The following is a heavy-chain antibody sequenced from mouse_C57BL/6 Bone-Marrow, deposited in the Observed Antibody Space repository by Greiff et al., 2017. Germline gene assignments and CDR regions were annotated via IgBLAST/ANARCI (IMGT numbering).Heavy chain of an antibody. CDR2: ISSGSSTI. V-gene: IGHV5-17*01. Sequence: EVQGVESGGGLVKPGGSLKLSCAASGFTFSDYGMHWVRQAPEKGLEWVAYISSGSSTIYYADTVKGRFTISRDNAKNTLFLQITSVRSEDTAMYYCANAYWGQGTLVTVSA. CDR1: GFTFSDYG. J-gene: IGHJ3*01. CDR3: ANAY.